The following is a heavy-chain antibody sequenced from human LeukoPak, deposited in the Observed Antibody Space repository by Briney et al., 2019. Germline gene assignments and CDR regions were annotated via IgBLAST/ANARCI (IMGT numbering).Heavy chain of an antibody. J-gene: IGHJ4*02. V-gene: IGHV3-30-3*01. CDR3: ARALLPNIVVVTAMNY. CDR1: GFTCSSYA. D-gene: IGHD2-21*02. CDR2: ISYDGSNK. Sequence: GGSLRLSCAASGFTCSSYAMHWVRQAPGKGLEWVAVISYDGSNKYYADSVKGRFTISRDNSKNTLYLQMNSLRAEDTAVYYCARALLPNIVVVTAMNYWGQGTLVTVSS.